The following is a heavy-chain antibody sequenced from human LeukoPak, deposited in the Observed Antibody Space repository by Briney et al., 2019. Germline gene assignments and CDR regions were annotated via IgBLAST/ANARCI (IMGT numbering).Heavy chain of an antibody. V-gene: IGHV3-15*01. CDR2: IKNKIDGGTT. Sequence: GGSLRLSCATSGFTFSNAWMSWVRQAPGKGLEWVGRIKNKIDGGTTDYAAPVEGRVTISRDDSKSTLYLQMNSLETEDTATYYCATEGGSGWFGHFDHWGRGTLVTVSS. J-gene: IGHJ4*02. CDR3: ATEGGSGWFGHFDH. CDR1: GFTFSNAW. D-gene: IGHD6-19*01.